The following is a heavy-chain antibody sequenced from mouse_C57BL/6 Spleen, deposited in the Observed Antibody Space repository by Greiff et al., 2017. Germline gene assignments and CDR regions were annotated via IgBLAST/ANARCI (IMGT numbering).Heavy chain of an antibody. V-gene: IGHV1-53*01. CDR1: GYTFTSYW. Sequence: QVQLQQPGTELVKPGASVKLSCKASGYTFTSYWMHWVKQRPGQGLEWIGNINPSNGGTNYNEKFKSKATLTVDKSSSTAYMQLSSLTSADSAVYYGERLYYGSSGYFDYWGQGTTLTVSS. D-gene: IGHD1-1*01. J-gene: IGHJ2*01. CDR2: INPSNGGT. CDR3: ERLYYGSSGYFDY.